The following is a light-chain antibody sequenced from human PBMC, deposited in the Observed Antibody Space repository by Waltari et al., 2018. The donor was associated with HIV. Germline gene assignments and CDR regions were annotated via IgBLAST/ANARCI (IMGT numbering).Light chain of an antibody. CDR1: QGVRHD. Sequence: DIQMTQSPSSLSASVGDRVTITCRASQGVRHDLGWYQQKPGKATKRLIYGASSLQSGVPSRFSGSGSETEFTLTISSVQPEDFASYYCLQYNSYLRTIGQGTTVEIK. CDR3: LQYNSYLRT. J-gene: IGKJ1*01. V-gene: IGKV1-17*01. CDR2: GAS.